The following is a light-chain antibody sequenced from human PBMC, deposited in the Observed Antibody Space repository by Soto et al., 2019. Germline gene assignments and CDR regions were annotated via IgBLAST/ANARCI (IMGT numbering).Light chain of an antibody. CDR1: QSVAGN. Sequence: EIVMTQSPATLSVSPGERAILSCRASQSVAGNLAWYQQKPGQAPRLLIYGASTRATGIPARFSGSGSGTEFTLPISSLQSEDFAVYYCQEYNNWPPITFGQGTKLEIK. CDR3: QEYNNWPPIT. V-gene: IGKV3-15*01. CDR2: GAS. J-gene: IGKJ2*01.